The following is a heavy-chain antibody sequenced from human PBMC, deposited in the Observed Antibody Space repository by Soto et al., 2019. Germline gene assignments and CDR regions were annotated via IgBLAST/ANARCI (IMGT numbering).Heavy chain of an antibody. CDR3: ARVVDCSGGSCYGGPNYWYFDL. J-gene: IGHJ2*01. CDR1: GGSISSGGYY. D-gene: IGHD2-15*01. Sequence: QVQLQESGPGLVKPSQTLSLTCTVSGGSISSGGYYWSWIRQHPGKGLEWIGYIYYSGSTYYNPSLKSRVTISVDTSKNQFSLKLSSVPAADTAVYYCARVVDCSGGSCYGGPNYWYFDLWGRGTLVTVSS. CDR2: IYYSGST. V-gene: IGHV4-31*03.